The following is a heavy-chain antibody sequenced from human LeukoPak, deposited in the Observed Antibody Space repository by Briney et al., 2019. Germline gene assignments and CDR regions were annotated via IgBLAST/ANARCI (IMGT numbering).Heavy chain of an antibody. Sequence: GTSLRLSCAASGFTFTNYGMHWVRQAPGKGLEWVALITYDGYYKYYSDSVKGRFTISSDNSKNTLYLQMNSLRAEDTAVYYCAKDRSCSGGSCYSTYFDYWGQGTLVTVSS. V-gene: IGHV3-30*18. D-gene: IGHD2-15*01. CDR2: ITYDGYYK. CDR1: GFTFTNYG. J-gene: IGHJ4*02. CDR3: AKDRSCSGGSCYSTYFDY.